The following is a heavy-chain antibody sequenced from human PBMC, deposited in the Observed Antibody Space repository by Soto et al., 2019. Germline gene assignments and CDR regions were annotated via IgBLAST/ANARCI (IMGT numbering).Heavy chain of an antibody. CDR3: ARDGYSGYDKVYYYGMDV. CDR2: INHSGST. CDR1: GGSFSGYY. D-gene: IGHD5-12*01. V-gene: IGHV4-34*01. J-gene: IGHJ6*02. Sequence: KPSETLSLTCAVYGGSFSGYYWSWIRQPPGKGLEWIGEINHSGSTNYNPSLKSRVTISVDTSKNQFSLKLSSVTAADTAVYYCARDGYSGYDKVYYYGMDVWGQGTTVTVSS.